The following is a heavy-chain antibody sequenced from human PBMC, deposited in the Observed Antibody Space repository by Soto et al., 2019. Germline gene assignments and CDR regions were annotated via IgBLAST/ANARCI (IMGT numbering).Heavy chain of an antibody. CDR2: IIPFIGTA. CDR3: ARVVMTTVPASYYYGMDA. J-gene: IGHJ6*02. Sequence: ASVKVSCKASGGTFSSYAISWVRQAPGQGLEWMGRIIPFIGTANYAQKFQGRVTITADESTSTAYMELTSLRSEDTAVYYCARVVMTTVPASYYYGMDACGQGTTGTGSS. CDR1: GGTFSSYA. V-gene: IGHV1-69*11. D-gene: IGHD4-4*01.